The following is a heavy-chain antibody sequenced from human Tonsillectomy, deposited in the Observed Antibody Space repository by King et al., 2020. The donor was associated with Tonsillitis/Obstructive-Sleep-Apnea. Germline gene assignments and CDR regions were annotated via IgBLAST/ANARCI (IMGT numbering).Heavy chain of an antibody. J-gene: IGHJ3*02. CDR3: ARRVQLERRGDAFNI. V-gene: IGHV4-39*01. D-gene: IGHD1-1*01. Sequence: QVQLQESGPGLVKPSETLSLTCTVSGGSISSSTYYWGWIRQPPGKGLEGIGTIYYSGSTYYKPSLKTRVTISVDTSNNPFSLKLSSVTAADTAVYYCARRVQLERRGDAFNIWGQGTMVTVSS. CDR2: IYYSGST. CDR1: GGSISSSTYY.